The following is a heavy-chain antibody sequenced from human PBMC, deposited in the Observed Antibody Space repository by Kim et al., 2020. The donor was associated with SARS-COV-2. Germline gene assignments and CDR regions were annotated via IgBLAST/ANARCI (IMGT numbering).Heavy chain of an antibody. CDR1: GYTFTSYD. Sequence: ASVKVSCKASGYTFTSYDINWVRQATGQGLQWMGWMNPNSGNTGYAQKFQGRVTMTRNTSISTAYMELSSLRSEDTAVYYCARGLSVSMIVVVITTSYYYMDGWGKRTIVTVS. CDR3: ARGLSVSMIVVVITTSYYYMDG. V-gene: IGHV1-8*01. CDR2: MNPNSGNT. D-gene: IGHD3-22*01. J-gene: IGHJ6*03.